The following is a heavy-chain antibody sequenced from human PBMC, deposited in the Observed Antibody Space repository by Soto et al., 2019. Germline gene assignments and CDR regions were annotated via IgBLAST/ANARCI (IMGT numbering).Heavy chain of an antibody. CDR3: ARGSKYYYGSSGSYFDY. J-gene: IGHJ4*02. CDR1: GGSISSGDYY. V-gene: IGHV4-30-4*01. CDR2: IYYSGST. Sequence: QVQLQESGPGLVKPSQTLSLTCTVSGGSISSGDYYWSWVRQPPGKGLEWIGYIYYSGSTYYNPSLQSRVTIPVDTSKNQFSLKLSSVTAADTAVYYCARGSKYYYGSSGSYFDYWGQGTLVTVSS. D-gene: IGHD3-22*01.